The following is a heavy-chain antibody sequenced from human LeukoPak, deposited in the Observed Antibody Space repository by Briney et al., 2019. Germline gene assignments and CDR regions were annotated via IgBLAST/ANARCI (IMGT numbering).Heavy chain of an antibody. CDR2: ISGSGGST. V-gene: IGHV3-23*01. CDR1: GFTFSSYA. CDR3: AKYPGGYDFWSGYQFDY. J-gene: IGHJ4*02. Sequence: GGSLRLSCAASGFTFSSYAMSWVRQAPGKGLEWVSAISGSGGSTYYGDSVKGRFTISRDNSKNTLYLQMNSLRAEDTAVYYCAKYPGGYDFWSGYQFDYWGQGTLVTVSS. D-gene: IGHD3-3*01.